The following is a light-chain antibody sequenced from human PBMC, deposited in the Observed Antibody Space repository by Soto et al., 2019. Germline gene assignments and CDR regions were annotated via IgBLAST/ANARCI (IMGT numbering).Light chain of an antibody. CDR1: QSVGNN. J-gene: IGKJ4*01. CDR3: RQYCDWPLT. CDR2: ATS. V-gene: IGKV3-15*01. Sequence: EIVLTQSPATLSVSAGERATLSCRASQSVGNNLAWYQQKPGQAPRLLIFATSTRATGVPARCSGSGSGTEFTLNLSSLRSEDFAVYCCRQYCDWPLTFGGGVKVEVE.